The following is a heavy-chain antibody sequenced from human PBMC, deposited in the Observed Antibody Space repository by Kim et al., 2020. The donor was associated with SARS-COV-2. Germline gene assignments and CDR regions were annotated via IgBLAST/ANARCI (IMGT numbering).Heavy chain of an antibody. CDR2: ISSSSSYI. J-gene: IGHJ6*02. D-gene: IGHD6-13*01. V-gene: IGHV3-21*01. CDR1: GFTFSSYS. Sequence: GGSLRLSCAASGFTFSSYSMNWVRQAPGKGLEWVSSISSSSSYIYYADSVKGRFTISRDNAKNSLYLQMNSLRAEDTAVYYCARDLAAAAGRMDVWGQGTTVTVSS. CDR3: ARDLAAAAGRMDV.